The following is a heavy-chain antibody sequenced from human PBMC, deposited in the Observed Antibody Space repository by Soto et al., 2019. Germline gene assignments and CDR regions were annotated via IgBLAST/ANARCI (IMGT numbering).Heavy chain of an antibody. V-gene: IGHV3-53*01. CDR3: ARDLDAFDT. CDR2: IYSGENA. J-gene: IGHJ3*02. Sequence: EVQLVQSGGGLVQPGGSLRLSCAGYGVTVTSNYMNWVRQAPGKGLEWVSVIYSGENAYYADSVAGRFTISRDNSKNTLYLQMNSLRFEDTAVYYCARDLDAFDTWGQGTTVIVSS. CDR1: GVTVTSNY.